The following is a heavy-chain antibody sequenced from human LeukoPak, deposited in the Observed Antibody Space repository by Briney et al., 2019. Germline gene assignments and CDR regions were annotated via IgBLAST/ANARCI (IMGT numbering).Heavy chain of an antibody. Sequence: GASVKVSCKASGGTFSSYAISWVRQAPGQGLEWMGRIIPIFGTANYAQKFQGRVTITTDESTSTAYMELSSLRSEDTAVYYCARDGFAEKWLVPIYWGQGTLVTVYS. D-gene: IGHD3-22*01. J-gene: IGHJ4*02. CDR3: ARDGFAEKWLVPIY. CDR1: GGTFSSYA. V-gene: IGHV1-69*05. CDR2: IIPIFGTA.